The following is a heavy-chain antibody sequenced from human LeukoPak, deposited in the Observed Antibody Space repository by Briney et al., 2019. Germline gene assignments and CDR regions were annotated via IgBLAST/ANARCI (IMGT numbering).Heavy chain of an antibody. CDR1: GFTFNNYA. CDR2: ISGGGETT. CDR3: ARDYADYVGYFFFDY. D-gene: IGHD4-17*01. Sequence: GGSLRLSCAASGFTFNNYAMNWVRRAPGKGLEWVSSISGGGETTYYADSAKGRFTISRDNSQNTLYLQMNSLRAEDTAVYYCARDYADYVGYFFFDYWGQGTLVTVSS. J-gene: IGHJ4*02. V-gene: IGHV3-23*01.